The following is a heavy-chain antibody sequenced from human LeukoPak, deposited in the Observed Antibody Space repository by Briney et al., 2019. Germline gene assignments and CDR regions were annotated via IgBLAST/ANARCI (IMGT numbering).Heavy chain of an antibody. Sequence: SVKVSCKASGGIFSSYAISWVGQAPGQGLEWMGGFIPIFGTANFAQQFQGRVTITTDESTSTAYMELSSLRSEDTAVYYCARAGDYYDSSGYYWFDPWGQGTLVTVSS. V-gene: IGHV1-69*05. CDR3: ARAGDYYDSSGYYWFDP. J-gene: IGHJ5*02. D-gene: IGHD3-22*01. CDR1: GGIFSSYA. CDR2: FIPIFGTA.